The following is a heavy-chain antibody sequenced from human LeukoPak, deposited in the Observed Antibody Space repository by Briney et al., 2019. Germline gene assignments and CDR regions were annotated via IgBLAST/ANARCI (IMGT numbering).Heavy chain of an antibody. V-gene: IGHV1-18*01. J-gene: IGHJ4*02. CDR2: ISPYNDNT. Sequence: ASVKVSCKASGYTFTNYGLIWVRQALGQGLEWMGRISPYNDNTKYGQKFQDRVTMTTDETTNTAYMELRTLRSDDTAVYYCARSHSGSLRAPFDYWGQGTLVTVSS. D-gene: IGHD3-10*01. CDR3: ARSHSGSLRAPFDY. CDR1: GYTFTNYG.